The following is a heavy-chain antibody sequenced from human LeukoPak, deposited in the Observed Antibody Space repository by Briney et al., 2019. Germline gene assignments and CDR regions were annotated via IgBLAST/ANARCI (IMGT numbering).Heavy chain of an antibody. D-gene: IGHD6-13*01. V-gene: IGHV3-9*03. Sequence: GRSLRLSCAASGFTFGDYAMHWVRHAPGKGLEWVSGISWNSGSIGYADSVKGRFTISRDNAKNSLYLQMNSLRAEDMALYYCAKDFYSSSWYYFDYWGQGTLVTVSS. CDR3: AKDFYSSSWYYFDY. CDR2: ISWNSGSI. J-gene: IGHJ4*02. CDR1: GFTFGDYA.